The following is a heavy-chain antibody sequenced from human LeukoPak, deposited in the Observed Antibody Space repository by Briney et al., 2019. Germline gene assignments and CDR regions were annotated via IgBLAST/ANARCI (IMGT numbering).Heavy chain of an antibody. CDR2: INSNGDIT. CDR1: GFTFSSFA. D-gene: IGHD6-13*01. CDR3: VKSPHASSSYFDY. V-gene: IGHV3-64D*09. J-gene: IGHJ4*02. Sequence: GGSLRLSCSASGFTFSSFAMHWVRQAPGKGLEYVSAINSNGDITDYADSVKGRFTISRDNSKNMLYLQMSSLRAEATAIYYCVKSPHASSSYFDYWGQGTLVTVSS.